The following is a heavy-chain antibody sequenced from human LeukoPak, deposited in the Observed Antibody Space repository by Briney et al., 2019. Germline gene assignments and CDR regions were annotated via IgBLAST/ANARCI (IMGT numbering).Heavy chain of an antibody. J-gene: IGHJ6*03. CDR2: TSPSGSS. CDR3: ARGRQDVNMILVVMAGVSYYLDV. Sequence: SETLSLTCAVYGGSFSDYYWTWIRQTPGKGLEWIGETSPSGSSNYNPSLKSRVTISVDTSKNQFSLKLRSVTAADTAVYYCARGRQDVNMILVVMAGVSYYLDVWSKGTTVTVS. V-gene: IGHV4-34*01. D-gene: IGHD3-22*01. CDR1: GGSFSDYY.